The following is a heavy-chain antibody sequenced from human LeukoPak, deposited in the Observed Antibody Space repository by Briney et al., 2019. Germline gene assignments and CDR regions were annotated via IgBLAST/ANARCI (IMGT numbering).Heavy chain of an antibody. Sequence: PGRSLRLSCAASGFTFSSYWMSWVRQAPGKGLEWVANINQDGGEKFYVDSVKGRFTISRDNAKNSLYLQMNSLRAEDTAMYYCARDIVVVPATFDYWGQGTLVSVSS. CDR2: INQDGGEK. J-gene: IGHJ4*02. D-gene: IGHD2-2*01. CDR3: ARDIVVVPATFDY. V-gene: IGHV3-7*01. CDR1: GFTFSSYW.